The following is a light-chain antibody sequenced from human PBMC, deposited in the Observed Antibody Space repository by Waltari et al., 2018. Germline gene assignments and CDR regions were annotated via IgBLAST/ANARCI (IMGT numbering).Light chain of an antibody. CDR3: QQRSNWPPLT. Sequence: EIVLTLSPATLSLSPGERPTLPCRASQSVSNFLAWYQQKPGQAPRLLIYEASKRATGIPARFSGSGSGTDFTLTISSLEPEDFAVYYCQQRSNWPPLTFGGGTKVEIK. CDR2: EAS. J-gene: IGKJ4*01. CDR1: QSVSNF. V-gene: IGKV3-11*01.